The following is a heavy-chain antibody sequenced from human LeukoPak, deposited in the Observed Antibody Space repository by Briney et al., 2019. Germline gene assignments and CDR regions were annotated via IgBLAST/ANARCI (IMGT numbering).Heavy chain of an antibody. V-gene: IGHV3-11*04. CDR2: ISRSGSTK. Sequence: PGGSLRLSCAASGFTFSDYNMRWIRQAPGKGVEWVSSISRSGSTKYYADSVKGRFTISSHNAKNSLYLQMNSLRAEDTAVYYCARQVDIVATSYPFDIWGQGTMVTVSS. CDR1: GFTFSDYN. D-gene: IGHD5-12*01. J-gene: IGHJ3*02. CDR3: ARQVDIVATSYPFDI.